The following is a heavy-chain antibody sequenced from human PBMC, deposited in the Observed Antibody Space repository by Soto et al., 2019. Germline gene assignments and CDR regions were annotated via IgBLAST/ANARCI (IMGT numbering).Heavy chain of an antibody. J-gene: IGHJ4*02. CDR2: IYHSGST. V-gene: IGHV4-30-2*01. D-gene: IGHD2-15*01. CDR3: ARGQVVAAQH. Sequence: QLQLQESGSGLVKPSQTLSLTCAVSGGSISSGGYSWSWIRQPPGKGLEWIGYIYHSGSTYYNPTLKSRVTLAVDRSKNQFSLKLSSVSAADTAVYYCARGQVVAAQHWGQGTLVTVSS. CDR1: GGSISSGGYS.